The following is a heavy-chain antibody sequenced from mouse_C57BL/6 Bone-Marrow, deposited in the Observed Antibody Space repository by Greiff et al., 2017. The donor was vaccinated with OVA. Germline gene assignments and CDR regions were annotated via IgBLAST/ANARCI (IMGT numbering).Heavy chain of an antibody. CDR2: IDPENGDT. CDR1: GFNIKDDY. Sequence: EVQLQQSGAELVRPGASVKLSCTASGFNIKDDYMHWVKQRPEQGLEWIGWIDPENGDTEYASKFQGKATITADTSSNTAYLQLSSLTSEDTAVYYCTYGSYYYGSSYHYAMDYWGQGTSVTVSS. J-gene: IGHJ4*01. CDR3: TYGSYYYGSSYHYAMDY. D-gene: IGHD1-1*01. V-gene: IGHV14-4*01.